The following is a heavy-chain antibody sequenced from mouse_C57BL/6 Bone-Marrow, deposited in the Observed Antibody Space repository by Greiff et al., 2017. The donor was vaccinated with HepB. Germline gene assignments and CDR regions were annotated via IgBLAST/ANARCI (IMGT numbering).Heavy chain of an antibody. Sequence: VQLQQSGAELARPGASVKLSCKASGYTFTSYGISWVKQRTGQGLEWIGEIYPRSGNTYYNEKFKGKATLTEDKSSSTAYMELRSLTSEDSAVYFCARGYLLLRYFDYWGQGTTLTVSS. D-gene: IGHD1-1*01. CDR2: IYPRSGNT. V-gene: IGHV1-81*01. CDR3: ARGYLLLRYFDY. CDR1: GYTFTSYG. J-gene: IGHJ2*01.